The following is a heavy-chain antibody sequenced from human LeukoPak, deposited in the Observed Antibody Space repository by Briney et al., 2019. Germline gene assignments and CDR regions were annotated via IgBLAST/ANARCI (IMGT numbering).Heavy chain of an antibody. CDR3: ARHGGAVAGPDY. CDR2: IYYSGST. V-gene: IGHV4-59*08. J-gene: IGHJ4*02. CDR1: GGSISSYY. Sequence: SETLSLTCTVSGGSISSYYWSWIRQPPGKGLEWIGYIYYSGSTNYNPFLKSRVTISVDTSKNQFSLELSSVTAADTAVYYCARHGGAVAGPDYWGQGTLVTVSS. D-gene: IGHD6-19*01.